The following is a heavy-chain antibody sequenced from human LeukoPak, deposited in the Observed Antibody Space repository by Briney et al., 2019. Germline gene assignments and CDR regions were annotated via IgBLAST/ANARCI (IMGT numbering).Heavy chain of an antibody. J-gene: IGHJ6*02. Sequence: GASVKVSCKASGYTFTSYGISWVRQAPGQGLEWMGWISAYNGKTNYAQKLQGRVTMTTDTSTSTAYMELRSLRSDDTAVYYCARDQAHLEWDYNYYGMDVWGQGTTVTVSS. CDR3: ARDQAHLEWDYNYYGMDV. CDR2: ISAYNGKT. CDR1: GYTFTSYG. D-gene: IGHD3-3*01. V-gene: IGHV1-18*01.